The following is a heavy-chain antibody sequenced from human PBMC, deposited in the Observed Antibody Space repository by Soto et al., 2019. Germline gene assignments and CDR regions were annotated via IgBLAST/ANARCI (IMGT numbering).Heavy chain of an antibody. Sequence: GGSLRLSCSASGFTFSSYAMHWVRQAPGKGLEYVSAISSNGGSTYYADSVKGRFTISRDNSKNTLYLQMSSLRAEDMYLYDCVNDGENCTNDLCYGIDDWGQGTMVTVSS. CDR1: GFTFSSYA. CDR3: VNDGENCTNDLCYGIDD. J-gene: IGHJ4*02. D-gene: IGHD2-8*01. V-gene: IGHV3-64D*08. CDR2: ISSNGGST.